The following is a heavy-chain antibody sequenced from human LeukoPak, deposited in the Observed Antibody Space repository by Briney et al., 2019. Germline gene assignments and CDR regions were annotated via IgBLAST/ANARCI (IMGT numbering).Heavy chain of an antibody. D-gene: IGHD5-12*01. CDR2: ISGSDGST. V-gene: IGHV3-23*01. J-gene: IGHJ4*02. Sequence: GGSLRLSCAASGFTFSSYAMSWVRQAPGKGLEWVSAISGSDGSTYYADSVKGRFTISRDNSKNTLYLQMNSLRAEDTAVYYCAKAPPRGYSGYDFPHFDYWGQGTLVTVSS. CDR1: GFTFSSYA. CDR3: AKAPPRGYSGYDFPHFDY.